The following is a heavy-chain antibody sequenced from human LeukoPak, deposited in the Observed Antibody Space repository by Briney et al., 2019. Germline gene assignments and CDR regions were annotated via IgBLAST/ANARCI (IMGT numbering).Heavy chain of an antibody. D-gene: IGHD6-13*01. CDR3: ARELAAAGTGYAFDI. V-gene: IGHV3-21*01. CDR2: ISSSSSYI. J-gene: IGHJ3*02. CDR1: GFTFSSYG. Sequence: GGSLRLSCAASGFTFSSYGMSWVRQAPGKGLEWVSSISSSSSYIYYADSVKGRFTISRDNAKNSLYLQMNSLRAEDTAVYYCARELAAAGTGYAFDIWGQGTMVTVSS.